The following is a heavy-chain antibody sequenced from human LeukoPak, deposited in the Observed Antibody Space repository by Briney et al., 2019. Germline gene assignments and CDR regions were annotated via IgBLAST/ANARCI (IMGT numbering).Heavy chain of an antibody. CDR3: AKGYYDSTTNYYYYGMDV. CDR2: TSYDGTNK. J-gene: IGHJ6*02. V-gene: IGHV3-30*18. CDR1: GFPFSSYG. Sequence: PGGSLRLSCAASGFPFSSYGMHWVRQAPGKGLEWVAVTSYDGTNKYYADSVKGRFTISRDNSKNTLCLQMNGLRAEDTAVYYCAKGYYDSTTNYYYYGMDVWGQGTAVTVSS. D-gene: IGHD2/OR15-2a*01.